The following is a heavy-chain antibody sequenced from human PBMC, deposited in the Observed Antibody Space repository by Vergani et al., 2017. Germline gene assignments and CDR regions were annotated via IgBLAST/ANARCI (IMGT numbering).Heavy chain of an antibody. CDR1: GFSFSGYW. CDR3: ARGEGGWKVAAEYFQH. CDR2: IKSDGSIT. V-gene: IGHV3-74*01. Sequence: EVQLVESGGGLIHPGGSLRLSCEGSGFSFSGYWMHWVRQSPEKGLVWVSRIKSDGSITNYADSVKGRFTISRDNSKNTLYLQMNSLRAEDTAVYYCARGEGGWKVAAEYFQHWGQGTLVTVSS. J-gene: IGHJ1*01. D-gene: IGHD6-19*01.